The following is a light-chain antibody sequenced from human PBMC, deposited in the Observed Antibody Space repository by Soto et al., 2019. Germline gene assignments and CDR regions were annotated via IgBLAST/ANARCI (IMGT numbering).Light chain of an antibody. J-gene: IGKJ5*01. CDR3: QKYSGLPMT. CDR1: LTVNSNY. V-gene: IGKV3-20*01. Sequence: IVLTQAAGTLSLSPPQTAPLSCRATLTVNSNYLAFCQHKPGHARSRLISGASRRATGIPDRFSGSGHGTDFTLTITRLEPEDFAVYFCQKYSGLPMTFGQGTRLELK. CDR2: GAS.